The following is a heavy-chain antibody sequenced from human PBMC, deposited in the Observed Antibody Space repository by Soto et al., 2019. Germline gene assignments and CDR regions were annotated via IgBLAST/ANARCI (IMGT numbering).Heavy chain of an antibody. D-gene: IGHD3-9*01. CDR3: AKDVNYDMWAGYYYY. V-gene: IGHV3-23*01. CDR1: GFTLSNYG. J-gene: IGHJ4*01. CDR2: IRGRGGTT. Sequence: EVQLLESGGGLVRPGESLRLSCAASGFTLSNYGMTWVRQAPGKGLQWVSTIRGRGGTTYYADSVKGRFTITRDDSRNTRYLQMNSLRVEDPAVYFCAKDVNYDMWAGYYYYCGHGTLVTVS.